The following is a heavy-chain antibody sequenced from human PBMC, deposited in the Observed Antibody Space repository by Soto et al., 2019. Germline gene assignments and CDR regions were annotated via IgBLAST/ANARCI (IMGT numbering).Heavy chain of an antibody. CDR3: ARDRSTTVVTGEYFQH. D-gene: IGHD4-17*01. CDR2: IIPIFGTA. CDR1: GGTFSSYA. Sequence: QVQLVQSGAEVKKPGSSVKVSCKASGGTFSSYAISWVRQAPGQGLEWMGGIIPIFGTANYAQKFQGRVTITADESTSTDYMELSSLRSEDTAVYYCARDRSTTVVTGEYFQHWGQGTLVTVSS. J-gene: IGHJ1*01. V-gene: IGHV1-69*12.